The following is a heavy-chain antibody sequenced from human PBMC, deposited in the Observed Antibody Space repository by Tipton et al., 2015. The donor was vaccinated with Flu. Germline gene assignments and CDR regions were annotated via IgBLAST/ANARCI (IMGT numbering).Heavy chain of an antibody. D-gene: IGHD4-11*01. CDR3: ARDRAPLYSNQPSAS. V-gene: IGHV1-18*01. CDR2: ISAYNGNT. Sequence: QLVQSGAEVKKPGASVKVSCKASGYTFTSYGISWVRQAPGQGLEWMGWISAYNGNTNYAQKLQGRVTMTTDTSTSTAYMELRSLRSDDTAVYSCARDRAPLYSNQPSASWGQGPLVTVSS. J-gene: IGHJ5*02. CDR1: GYTFTSYG.